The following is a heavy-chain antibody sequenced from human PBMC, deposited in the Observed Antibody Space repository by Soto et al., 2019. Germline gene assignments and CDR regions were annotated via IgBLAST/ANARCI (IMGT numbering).Heavy chain of an antibody. Sequence: GGSLSLSCAASGFRFDDYSRHWVRQAPGKGLEWVSGISWNGDNIGYADSVKGRFTISRDNAKNSLYLQMNSLRAEDAALFYCAKSYSSSPYYYYMDVWGKGTTVTVSS. CDR1: GFRFDDYS. CDR2: ISWNGDNI. V-gene: IGHV3-9*01. D-gene: IGHD6-13*01. J-gene: IGHJ6*03. CDR3: AKSYSSSPYYYYMDV.